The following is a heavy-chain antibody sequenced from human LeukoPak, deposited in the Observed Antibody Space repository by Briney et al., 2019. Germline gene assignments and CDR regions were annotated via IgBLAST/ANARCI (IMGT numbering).Heavy chain of an antibody. Sequence: PGGSLRLSCAASGFTFSSYAMSWVRQAPGKVLEWVSAISLSGGSTYYAQSVKGRFTISRDNSKSTLYRQMNRLRADDTAVYYCVNDGQWLIHYSWFVTWGQGALVTVSP. D-gene: IGHD6-19*01. CDR1: GFTFSSYA. V-gene: IGHV3-23*01. CDR2: ISLSGGST. J-gene: IGHJ5*02. CDR3: VNDGQWLIHYSWFVT.